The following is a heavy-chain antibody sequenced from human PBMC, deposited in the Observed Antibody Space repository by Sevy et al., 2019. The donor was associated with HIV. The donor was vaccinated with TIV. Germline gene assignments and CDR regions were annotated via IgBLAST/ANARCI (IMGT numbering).Heavy chain of an antibody. CDR1: GFSFSTYW. CDR2: IKQDESEK. V-gene: IGHV3-7*01. J-gene: IGHJ4*02. D-gene: IGHD3-22*01. Sequence: GGSLRLSCAASGFSFSTYWMHWVRQAPGKGLEWVANIKQDESEKYYVASVKGRFTISRENAKNSVYLEMNSLRPEDTVIYYCAKGNSGSFDYWGQGTLVTVSS. CDR3: AKGNSGSFDY.